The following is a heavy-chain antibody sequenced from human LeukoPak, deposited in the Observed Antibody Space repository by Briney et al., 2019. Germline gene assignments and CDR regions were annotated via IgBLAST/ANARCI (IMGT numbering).Heavy chain of an antibody. D-gene: IGHD3-9*01. CDR1: GSTFSSYA. CDR2: ISGSGGST. V-gene: IGHV3-23*01. J-gene: IGHJ3*02. CDR3: AKDGSYDILTGYHAFDI. Sequence: QPGGSLRLSCAASGSTFSSYAMSWVRQAPGKGLEWVSAISGSGGSTYYADSVKGRFTISRDNSKNTLYLQMNSLRAEDTAVYYCAKDGSYDILTGYHAFDIWGQGTMVTVSS.